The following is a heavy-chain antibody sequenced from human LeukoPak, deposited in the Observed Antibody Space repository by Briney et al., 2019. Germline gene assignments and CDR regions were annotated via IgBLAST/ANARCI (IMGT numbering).Heavy chain of an antibody. Sequence: PGGSLRLSCAASGFTFSGYNMNWVRQAPGKGLEWVSYITSSSTTIYYADSVKGRFTISRDNAKNSLYLQMNSLRAEDTAVYYCARLGSSGYLDAFDIWGQGTMVTVSS. D-gene: IGHD3-22*01. J-gene: IGHJ3*02. CDR1: GFTFSGYN. CDR2: ITSSSTTI. V-gene: IGHV3-48*01. CDR3: ARLGSSGYLDAFDI.